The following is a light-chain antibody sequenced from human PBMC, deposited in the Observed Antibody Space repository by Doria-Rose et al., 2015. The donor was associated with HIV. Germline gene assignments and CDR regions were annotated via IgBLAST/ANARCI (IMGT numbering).Light chain of an antibody. CDR1: QSLLYTSKTY. V-gene: IGKV4-1*01. CDR2: WAS. CDR3: QQYYDTPS. J-gene: IGKJ3*01. Sequence: QSPESLGMSLGERATLNCKSNQSLLYTSKTYLAWCQQKPGQPPKLLIYWASTRQSGVPARFSSSGSGTDFTLTISSLEAEDVAVYYCQQYYDTPSCGPGTTVDIK.